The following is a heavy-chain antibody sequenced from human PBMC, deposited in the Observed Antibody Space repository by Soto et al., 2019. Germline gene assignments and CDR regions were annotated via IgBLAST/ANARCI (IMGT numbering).Heavy chain of an antibody. CDR1: GGSISSSSYY. CDR3: ARQSRYYYDSSGYYLPRNFDY. CDR2: IYYSGST. Sequence: SETLSLTCTVSGGSISSSSYYWGWIRQPPGKGLEWIGSIYYSGSTYYNPSLKSRVTISVDTSKNQFSLKLSSVTAADTAVYYCARQSRYYYDSSGYYLPRNFDYWGQGTLVTV. J-gene: IGHJ4*02. D-gene: IGHD3-22*01. V-gene: IGHV4-39*01.